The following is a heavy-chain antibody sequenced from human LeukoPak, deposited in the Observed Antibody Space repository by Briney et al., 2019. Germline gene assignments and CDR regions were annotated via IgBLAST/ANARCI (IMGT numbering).Heavy chain of an antibody. Sequence: GGSLRLSCAASGFTFSSYWMHWVRQAPGKGLVWVSRINNDGSSTEYADSVRGRFTISRDNDKNTLYMQMNSLRADDTAVYYCARDLSGPDYWGQGTQVTVSS. CDR2: INNDGSST. V-gene: IGHV3-74*01. CDR1: GFTFSSYW. J-gene: IGHJ4*02. CDR3: ARDLSGPDY.